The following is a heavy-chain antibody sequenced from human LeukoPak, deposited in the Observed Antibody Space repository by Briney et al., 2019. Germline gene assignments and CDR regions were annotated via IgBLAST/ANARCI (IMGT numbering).Heavy chain of an antibody. J-gene: IGHJ4*02. CDR3: ARSLGDYDTPGY. CDR2: INPSGGST. V-gene: IGHV1-46*01. Sequence: ASVKVSCKASGYTFTSYYMHWVRQAPGQGLEWMGIINPSGGSTSYAQKFQGRVTMTRDTYTSTVYMELSSLKASDTAMYYCARSLGDYDTPGYWGQGTLVTVSS. CDR1: GYTFTSYY. D-gene: IGHD4-17*01.